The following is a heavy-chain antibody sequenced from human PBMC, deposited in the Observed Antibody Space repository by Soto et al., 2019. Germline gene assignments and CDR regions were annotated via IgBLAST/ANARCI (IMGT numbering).Heavy chain of an antibody. D-gene: IGHD2-15*01. CDR3: ARAGGGPTSNLDY. CDR1: GYTFTSYA. CDR2: INAGNGNT. Sequence: QVQLVQSGAEEKKPGASVKVSCKASGYTFTSYAMHWVRQAPGQRLEWMGWINAGNGNTKYSTKLQGRVTITRDTSTRTAYTALSRLRSEATAVYYCARAGGGPTSNLDYWGQGTLVTVSS. V-gene: IGHV1-3*05. J-gene: IGHJ4*02.